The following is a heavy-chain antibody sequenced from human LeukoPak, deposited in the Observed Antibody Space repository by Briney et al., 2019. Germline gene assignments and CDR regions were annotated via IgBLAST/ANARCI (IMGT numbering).Heavy chain of an antibody. V-gene: IGHV1-18*01. Sequence: ASVNVSCKASGYTFTSYPISWVRHAPGQGLEWMGWITTYNGNTKYAQKLQGRVTMTTDTSTSTVYMDLRGLRSDDTAVYYCARGYDYGDYVGDFVYWGQGTLVTVSS. J-gene: IGHJ4*02. CDR3: ARGYDYGDYVGDFVY. CDR1: GYTFTSYP. CDR2: ITTYNGNT. D-gene: IGHD4-17*01.